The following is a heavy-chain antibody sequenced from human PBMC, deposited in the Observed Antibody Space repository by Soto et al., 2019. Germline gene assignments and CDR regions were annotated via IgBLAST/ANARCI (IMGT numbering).Heavy chain of an antibody. Sequence: PSQTLSLTCAISGDSVSNNSAAWNWIRQSPSRGLEWPGRTYYRSKWFNNYALSVKGRITINPDTSKNQFSLQLNSVTPEDTAVYYCAREGRLAASIFHNWFDSWGQGTLVTVSS. CDR1: GDSVSNNSAA. D-gene: IGHD3-3*02. CDR2: TYYRSKWFN. CDR3: AREGRLAASIFHNWFDS. J-gene: IGHJ5*01. V-gene: IGHV6-1*01.